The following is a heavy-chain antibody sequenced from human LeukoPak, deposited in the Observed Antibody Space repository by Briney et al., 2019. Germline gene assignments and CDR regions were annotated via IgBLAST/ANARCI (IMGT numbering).Heavy chain of an antibody. CDR2: MNPNSGNT. D-gene: IGHD3-10*01. Sequence: ASVKVSCKASGYTFTSYDINWVRQATGQGLEWMGWMNPNSGNTGYAQKFQGRVTMTEDTSTDTAYMELSSLRSEDTAVYYCATDYLAQGFDYWGQGTLVTVSS. J-gene: IGHJ4*02. CDR3: ATDYLAQGFDY. V-gene: IGHV1-8*01. CDR1: GYTFTSYD.